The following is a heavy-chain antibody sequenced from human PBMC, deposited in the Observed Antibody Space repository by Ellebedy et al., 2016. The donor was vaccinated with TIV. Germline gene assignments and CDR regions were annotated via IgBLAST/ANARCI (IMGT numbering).Heavy chain of an antibody. D-gene: IGHD5-24*01. CDR2: ISHDGSDK. Sequence: GGSLRLSCEASGVSVSSHGMHWVRQAPGKVLQWVAVISHDGSDKIYADSVRGRVTISRDNSKTTLDLQMDSLRAEDTAMYNCATTQMGNGYNEVYFGHWGQGTLVTVSS. J-gene: IGHJ4*02. V-gene: IGHV3-30*03. CDR1: GVSVSSHG. CDR3: ATTQMGNGYNEVYFGH.